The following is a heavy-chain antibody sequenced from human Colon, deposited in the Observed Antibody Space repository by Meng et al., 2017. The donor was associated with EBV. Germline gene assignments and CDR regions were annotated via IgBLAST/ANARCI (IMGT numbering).Heavy chain of an antibody. CDR3: VRSSGWVKTGFDP. J-gene: IGHJ5*02. D-gene: IGHD6-19*01. CDR2: IGHSGFT. V-gene: IGHV4-39*01. Sequence: QPQLQGSGPGLLKPAEALSLSCSVCGGSISTSGYDWGRIRQPPGKGMEWIGSIGHSGFTYYTPSLKSRVPVSIDTSRNQFSLWLTSVTAADTAVYYCVRSSGWVKTGFDPWGQGTLVTVSS. CDR1: GGSISTSGYD.